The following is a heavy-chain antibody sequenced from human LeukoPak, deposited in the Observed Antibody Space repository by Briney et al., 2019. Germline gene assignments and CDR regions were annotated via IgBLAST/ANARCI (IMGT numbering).Heavy chain of an antibody. CDR2: IYYSGST. J-gene: IGHJ3*02. V-gene: IGHV4-31*03. CDR3: ARAEDPTRAFDI. Sequence: PSETLSLTCTVSGGSISSGGYYWSWIRQHPGKGLEWIGYIYYSGSTHYNPSLKSRVTISVDTSKNQFSLKLSSVTAADTAVYYCARAEDPTRAFDIWGQGTMVTVSS. CDR1: GGSISSGGYY.